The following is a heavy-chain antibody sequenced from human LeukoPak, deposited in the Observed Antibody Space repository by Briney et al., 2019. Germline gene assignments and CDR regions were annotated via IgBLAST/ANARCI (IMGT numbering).Heavy chain of an antibody. V-gene: IGHV4-61*02. CDR3: ARGPYCGGDCYSHEYFQH. D-gene: IGHD2-21*02. Sequence: PSETLSLTCTVSGGSISSGSYYWSWIRQPAGKGLEWIGRIYTSGSTNYNTSLKSRVTISVDTSKNQFSLKLSSVTAADTAVYYCARGPYCGGDCYSHEYFQHWGQGTLVTVSS. J-gene: IGHJ1*01. CDR1: GGSISSGSYY. CDR2: IYTSGST.